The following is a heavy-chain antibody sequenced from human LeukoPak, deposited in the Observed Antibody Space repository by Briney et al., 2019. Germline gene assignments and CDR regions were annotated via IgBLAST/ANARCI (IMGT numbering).Heavy chain of an antibody. D-gene: IGHD6-13*01. CDR1: GYTFTGYY. Sequence: ASVKVSCKASGYTFTGYYMHWVRQAPGQGLEWMGWINPNSGGTNYAQKFQGRVTITADKSTSTAYMELSSLRSEDTAVYYCARDPSKAAGKALDVWGKGTTVTVSS. V-gene: IGHV1-2*02. CDR3: ARDPSKAAGKALDV. J-gene: IGHJ6*04. CDR2: INPNSGGT.